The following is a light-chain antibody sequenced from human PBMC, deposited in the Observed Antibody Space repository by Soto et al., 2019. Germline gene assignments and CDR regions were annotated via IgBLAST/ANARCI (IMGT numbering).Light chain of an antibody. CDR2: EGS. J-gene: IGLJ1*01. CDR1: SSNVGSSNL. V-gene: IGLV2-23*01. CDR3: CSYASGKTFV. Sequence: QSVLTQPASVSGSPGQSITLSCTGTSSNVGSSNLVSWYQRHAGKAPKLILYEGSKRPSAVSNRFSGNKSGSTASLTISGLQAEDEADYYCCSYASGKTFVFGAGTKLTVL.